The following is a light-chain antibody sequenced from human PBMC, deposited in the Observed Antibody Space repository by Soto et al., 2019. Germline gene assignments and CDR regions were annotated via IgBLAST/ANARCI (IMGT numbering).Light chain of an antibody. Sequence: IVLTQSPGTLSLSPGERGTLSCRASQSVSSTFLAWYQQKPGQAPRLLIYNASNRATGIPDRFSGSGSGTDFTLTISRLEPEDFAVYYCQQSGSSPRTFGQGTKVDIK. CDR1: QSVSSTF. J-gene: IGKJ1*01. CDR3: QQSGSSPRT. CDR2: NAS. V-gene: IGKV3-20*01.